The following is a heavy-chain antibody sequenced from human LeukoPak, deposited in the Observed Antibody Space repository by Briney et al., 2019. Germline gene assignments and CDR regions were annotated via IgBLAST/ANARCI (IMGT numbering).Heavy chain of an antibody. CDR3: ARSEGVVVPAASRWFDP. D-gene: IGHD2-2*01. J-gene: IGHJ5*02. CDR2: IYYSGST. V-gene: IGHV4-59*11. CDR1: GGSISSHY. Sequence: SETLSLTCTVSGGSISSHYWSWIRQPPGKGLEWIGYIYYSGSTNYNPSLKSRVTISVDTSKNQFSLKLSSVTAADTAVYYCARSEGVVVPAASRWFDPWGQGTLVTVSS.